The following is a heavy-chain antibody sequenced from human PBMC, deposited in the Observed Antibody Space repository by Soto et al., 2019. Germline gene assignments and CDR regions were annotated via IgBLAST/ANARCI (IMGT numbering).Heavy chain of an antibody. D-gene: IGHD3-22*01. V-gene: IGHV3-23*01. Sequence: PGGSLRLSCTASVFTFSSYAMNWVRQAPGKGLEWVSVISGSGGSTYYADSVKGRFTISRDNSKNKLYLQMNSLRAEDTAVYYCAKSPGMYYYDSSGYYHYDYWGQGTLVTVSS. CDR3: AKSPGMYYYDSSGYYHYDY. CDR1: VFTFSSYA. J-gene: IGHJ4*02. CDR2: ISGSGGST.